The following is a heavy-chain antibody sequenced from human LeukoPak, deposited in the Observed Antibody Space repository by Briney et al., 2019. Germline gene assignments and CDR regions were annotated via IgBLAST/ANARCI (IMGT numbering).Heavy chain of an antibody. Sequence: SETLSLTCTVSGGSISSYYWSWIRQPPGKGLEWIGYIYYSGSTNYNPSLKSRVTISVDTSKNQFSLKLSSVTAADTAVYYCARDGSGNYGDYDVYYYYGMDVWGQGTTVTVSS. J-gene: IGHJ6*02. D-gene: IGHD4-17*01. CDR1: GGSISSYY. V-gene: IGHV4-59*01. CDR2: IYYSGST. CDR3: ARDGSGNYGDYDVYYYYGMDV.